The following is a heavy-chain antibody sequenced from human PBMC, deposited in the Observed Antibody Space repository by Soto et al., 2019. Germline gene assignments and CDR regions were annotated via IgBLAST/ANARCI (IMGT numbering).Heavy chain of an antibody. J-gene: IGHJ4*02. D-gene: IGHD2-15*01. Sequence: EVQLVESGGGLVKPGGSLRLSCAASGFTFSSYSMNWVRQAPGKGLECVSSISSSSSYIYYADSVKGRFTISRDNAKNSLYVPMNSLRAEDTAVYYCEREGGGGPVFYWGQGTLVTVSS. V-gene: IGHV3-21*01. CDR3: EREGGGGPVFY. CDR2: ISSSSSYI. CDR1: GFTFSSYS.